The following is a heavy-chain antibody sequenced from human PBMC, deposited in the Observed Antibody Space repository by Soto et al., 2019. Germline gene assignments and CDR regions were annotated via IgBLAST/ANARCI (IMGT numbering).Heavy chain of an antibody. Sequence: PRLSCAASGITFSDAWMSWVRQAPGKGLEWVGRIKSKTDGGTSDYAAPVKGRFTISRDDSKDTLYLQMNTLKNEDTAVYYCAANGLDISGQVTMVTASS. CDR1: GITFSDAW. V-gene: IGHV3-15*01. CDR2: IKSKTDGGTS. D-gene: IGHD2-8*01. CDR3: AANGLDI. J-gene: IGHJ3*02.